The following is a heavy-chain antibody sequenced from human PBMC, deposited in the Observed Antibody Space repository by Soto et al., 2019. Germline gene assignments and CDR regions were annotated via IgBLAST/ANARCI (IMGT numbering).Heavy chain of an antibody. J-gene: IGHJ6*02. Sequence: ASVKVSCKASGYTFTSYAMHWVRQARGQRLEWMGWINAGNGNTKYSQKFQGRVTITRDTSASTAYMELSSLRSEDTAVYYCATTIFGVVIIDYYYYGMDVWGQGTTVTVSS. CDR2: INAGNGNT. D-gene: IGHD3-3*01. CDR3: ATTIFGVVIIDYYYYGMDV. V-gene: IGHV1-3*01. CDR1: GYTFTSYA.